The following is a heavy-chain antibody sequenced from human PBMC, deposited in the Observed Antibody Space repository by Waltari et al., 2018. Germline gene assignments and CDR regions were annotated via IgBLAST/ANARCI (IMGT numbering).Heavy chain of an antibody. J-gene: IGHJ4*02. CDR1: GGAISRYY. CDR2: IYYRGST. D-gene: IGHD5-18*01. Sequence: QVQLQESGPGLVKPSETLSLTCTVSGGAISRYYRSWIRQPPGKGLEWIGYIYYRGSTNYNPSLQSRVPISVDTSKNQFSLKLSSVTAADTAVYYCARVKDTAMVAYDYWGQGTLVTVSS. V-gene: IGHV4-59*01. CDR3: ARVKDTAMVAYDY.